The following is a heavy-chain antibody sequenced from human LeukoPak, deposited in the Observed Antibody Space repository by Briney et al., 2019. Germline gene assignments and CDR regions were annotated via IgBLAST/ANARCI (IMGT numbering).Heavy chain of an antibody. CDR1: GGSISSYY. J-gene: IGHJ4*02. CDR3: ARRPDY. V-gene: IGHV4-59*05. CDR2: IYYSGST. Sequence: SETLSLTCTVSGGSISSYYWSWIRQPPGKGLEWIGSIYYSGSTYYNPSLKSRVTISVDTSNNQFSLKLSSVTAADTAVYYCARRPDYWGQGTLVTVSS.